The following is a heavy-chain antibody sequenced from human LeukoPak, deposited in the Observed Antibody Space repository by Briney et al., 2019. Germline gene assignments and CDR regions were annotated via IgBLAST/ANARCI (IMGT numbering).Heavy chain of an antibody. CDR3: ARDVGLEYSSSSGVFDP. CDR1: GFTFSSYA. D-gene: IGHD6-6*01. Sequence: GGSLRLSCAASGFTFSSYAMHWVRQAPGKGLEWVAVISYDGSNKYYADSVKGRFTISRDNSKNTLCLQMNSLRAEDTAVYYCARDVGLEYSSSSGVFDPWGQGTLVTVSS. J-gene: IGHJ5*02. CDR2: ISYDGSNK. V-gene: IGHV3-30-3*01.